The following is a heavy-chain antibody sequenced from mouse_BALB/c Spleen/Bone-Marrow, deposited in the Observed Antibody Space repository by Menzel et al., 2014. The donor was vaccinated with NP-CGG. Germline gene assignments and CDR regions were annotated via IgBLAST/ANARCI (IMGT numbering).Heavy chain of an antibody. J-gene: IGHJ2*01. CDR3: ARHYFDY. V-gene: IGHV1-54*01. CDR2: INPGSGGT. CDR1: GYAFTNYL. Sequence: QVQLQQSGAELVRPGTSVKVSCKASGYAFTNYLIEWVKQRPGQGLEWIGVINPGSGGTSYNEKFKGKATLTADKSSSTAYMQLSSLTSDDSAVYFCARHYFDYWGQGTTLTVSS.